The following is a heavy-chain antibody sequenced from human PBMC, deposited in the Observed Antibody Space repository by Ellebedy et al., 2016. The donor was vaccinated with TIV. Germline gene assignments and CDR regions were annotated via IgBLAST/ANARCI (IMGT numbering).Heavy chain of an antibody. J-gene: IGHJ4*02. Sequence: PGGSLRLSCAASGFTFSSYGMHWVRQAPGKGLEWVAVIWSDGSNKYYADSVKGRFSISRDNAKNSLYLQMNSLRAEDTAVYYCASYGDYSYWGQGTLVSVSP. CDR3: ASYGDYSY. CDR2: IWSDGSNK. CDR1: GFTFSSYG. V-gene: IGHV3-33*01. D-gene: IGHD4-17*01.